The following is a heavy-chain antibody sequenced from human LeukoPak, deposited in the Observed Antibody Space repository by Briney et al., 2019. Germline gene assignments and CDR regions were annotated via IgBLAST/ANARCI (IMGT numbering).Heavy chain of an antibody. CDR2: ISSSRSYI. J-gene: IGHJ4*02. Sequence: GGSLRLSCAASGFTLRSYSMTSVRQAPGKGLGWVSSISSSRSYISYVASVKDRFTISRDNAKNELYMQRNSVRAEDTAVYDCARVLKNYGDGYWGQGTLVTVSS. CDR1: GFTLRSYS. V-gene: IGHV3-21*01. D-gene: IGHD4-17*01. CDR3: ARVLKNYGDGY.